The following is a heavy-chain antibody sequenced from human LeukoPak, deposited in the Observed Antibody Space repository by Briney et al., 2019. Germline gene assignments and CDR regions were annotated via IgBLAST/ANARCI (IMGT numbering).Heavy chain of an antibody. V-gene: IGHV3-23*01. J-gene: IGHJ3*02. CDR2: ISGSGGST. D-gene: IGHD3-22*01. Sequence: GGSLRLSCAASGFTFSSYAMSWVRQAPGKGLEWASAISGSGGSTYYADSVKGRFTISRDNSKNTLYLQMNSLRAEDTAVYYCAKDYYDSSGPDAFDIWGQGTMVTVSS. CDR1: GFTFSSYA. CDR3: AKDYYDSSGPDAFDI.